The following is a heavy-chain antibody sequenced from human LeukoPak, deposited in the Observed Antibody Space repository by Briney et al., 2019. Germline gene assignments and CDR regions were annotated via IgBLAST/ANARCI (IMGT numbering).Heavy chain of an antibody. CDR3: VREGGTYYYGSGSHDAFDI. J-gene: IGHJ3*02. CDR1: GDTFTDYY. CDR2: VHPNSGGT. Sequence: ASVKVTCKASGDTFTDYYMHWVRQAPGQGLEWMGWVHPNSGGTSYVQKFQGRVTMTRDTSISTVYMELSRLRSDDTAVYYCVREGGTYYYGSGSHDAFDIWGQGTMVTVSS. V-gene: IGHV1-2*02. D-gene: IGHD3-10*01.